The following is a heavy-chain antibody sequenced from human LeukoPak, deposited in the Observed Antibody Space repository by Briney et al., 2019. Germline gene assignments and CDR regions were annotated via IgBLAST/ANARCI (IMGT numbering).Heavy chain of an antibody. D-gene: IGHD6-13*01. CDR2: TYFRSKWYN. CDR3: ARDRGGSSWYYFDN. V-gene: IGHV6-1*01. J-gene: IGHJ4*02. CDR1: GDSVSRDTAA. Sequence: SQTLSLTCAISGDSVSRDTAAWNWVRQSPSRGLEWLGRTYFRSKWYNDYAVSVKSRITINPDTSKNQFSLQLNSVTPEDTAVYYCARDRGGSSWYYFDNWGQGSLVTVSS.